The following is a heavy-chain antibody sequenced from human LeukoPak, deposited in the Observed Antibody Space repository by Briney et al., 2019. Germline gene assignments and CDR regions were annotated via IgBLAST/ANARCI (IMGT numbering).Heavy chain of an antibody. J-gene: IGHJ4*02. CDR3: AKDRGLRFLEWFFDY. CDR2: ISGSDGST. Sequence: PGGSLRLSCAASGFTLRTYAMSWVRQAPGKGLEWVSAISGSDGSTYYADSVKGRFTISRDNSKNTLYLHMNSLRAEDTAVYYCAKDRGLRFLEWFFDYWGQGTLVTVSS. D-gene: IGHD3-3*01. CDR1: GFTLRTYA. V-gene: IGHV3-23*01.